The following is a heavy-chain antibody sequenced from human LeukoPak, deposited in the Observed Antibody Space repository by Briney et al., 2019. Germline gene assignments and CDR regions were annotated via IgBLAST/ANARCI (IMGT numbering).Heavy chain of an antibody. CDR3: ARVYSSSWTYYYYYYGMDV. D-gene: IGHD6-13*01. J-gene: IGHJ6*02. Sequence: ASVKVSCKVSGYTLTELSMHWVRQAPGKGLEWMGWISAYNGNTNYAQKLQGRVTMTTDTSTSTAYMELRSLRSDDTAVYYCARVYSSSWTYYYYYYGMDVWGQGTTVTVSS. V-gene: IGHV1-18*01. CDR2: ISAYNGNT. CDR1: GYTLTELS.